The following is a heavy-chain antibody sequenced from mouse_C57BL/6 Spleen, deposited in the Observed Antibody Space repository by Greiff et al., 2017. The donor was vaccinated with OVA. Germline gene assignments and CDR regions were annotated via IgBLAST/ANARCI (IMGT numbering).Heavy chain of an antibody. CDR3: TRQGPATGYYFDY. V-gene: IGHV1-15*01. CDR1: GYTFTDYE. Sequence: QVQLQQSGAELVRPGASVTLSCKASGYTFTDYEMHWVKQTPVHGLEWIGAIDPETGGTAYTQKFKGKAILTADKSSSTAYLQLRSLLSADSAVYYCTRQGPATGYYFDYWGQGTTLTVSS. CDR2: IDPETGGT. D-gene: IGHD1-2*01. J-gene: IGHJ2*01.